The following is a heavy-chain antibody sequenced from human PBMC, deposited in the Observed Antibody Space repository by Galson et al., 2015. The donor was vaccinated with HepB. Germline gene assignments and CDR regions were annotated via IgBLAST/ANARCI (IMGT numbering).Heavy chain of an antibody. CDR2: ISGSGGST. CDR1: GFTFGNYA. Sequence: SLRLSCAASGFTFGNYAMSWVRQAPGKGLEWVSGISGSGGSTYYADSVKGRFTISRDNSKNTLYLQMNSLRAEDTAVYYCAKDAAATGTYYFDYWGQGTLVTVSS. V-gene: IGHV3-23*01. CDR3: AKDAAATGTYYFDY. J-gene: IGHJ4*02. D-gene: IGHD6-13*01.